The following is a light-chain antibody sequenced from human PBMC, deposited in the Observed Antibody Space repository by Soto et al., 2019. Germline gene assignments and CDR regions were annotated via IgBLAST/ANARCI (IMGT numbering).Light chain of an antibody. CDR3: AAWDDSLSVL. V-gene: IGLV1-47*02. CDR1: SSNIGSNY. CDR2: SDN. Sequence: QSVLTQPPSASGTPGQRVTISCSGSSSNIGSNYVYWYQQLPGTAPKLLIYSDNQRPSGVPDRFSGSKSGTSASLAISGLRSEDEADYYCAAWDDSLSVLFGGGTQLTV. J-gene: IGLJ2*01.